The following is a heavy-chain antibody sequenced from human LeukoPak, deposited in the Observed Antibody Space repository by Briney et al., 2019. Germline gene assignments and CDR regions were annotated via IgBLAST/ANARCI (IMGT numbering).Heavy chain of an antibody. CDR3: AREKEDCSSTSCYAYYYYMDV. CDR2: IYYSGST. Sequence: PSETLSLTCTVSGGSITSNSYYWGWIRQPPGNGLEWIGSIYYSGSTYYNPSLKSRLTISVDTSKNQFSLKLSSVTAADTAVYHCAREKEDCSSTSCYAYYYYMDVWGKGTTVTISS. J-gene: IGHJ6*03. D-gene: IGHD2-2*01. V-gene: IGHV4-39*07. CDR1: GGSITSNSYY.